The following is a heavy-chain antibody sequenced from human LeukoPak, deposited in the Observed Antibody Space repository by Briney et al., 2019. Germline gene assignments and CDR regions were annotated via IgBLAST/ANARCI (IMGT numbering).Heavy chain of an antibody. CDR1: GFTFSSYA. CDR2: ISYDGSNK. V-gene: IGHV3-30*04. J-gene: IGHJ4*02. Sequence: GRSLRLSCAASGFTFSSYAMHWVRQAPGKGLEWVAVISYDGSNKYYADSVKGRFTISRDNSKNTLYLQMNSLRAEDTAVYYCAREGSTRSLIRYFDWLTDWGQGTLVTVSP. D-gene: IGHD3-9*01. CDR3: AREGSTRSLIRYFDWLTD.